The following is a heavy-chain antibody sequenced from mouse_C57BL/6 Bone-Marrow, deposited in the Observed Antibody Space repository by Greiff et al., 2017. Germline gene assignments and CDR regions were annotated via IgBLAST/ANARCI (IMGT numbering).Heavy chain of an antibody. D-gene: IGHD2-2*01. CDR2: IDPSDSYT. CDR3: AKEVTTRDYYAMGY. Sequence: QVQLQQPGAELVKPGASVKLSCKASGYTFTSYWMQWVKQRPGQGLEWIGEIDPSDSYTNYNHKFKGKATLTVDTSSSTAYMQLSSLTSEDSAVYYCAKEVTTRDYYAMGYWGQGTSVTVSS. CDR1: GYTFTSYW. V-gene: IGHV1-50*01. J-gene: IGHJ4*01.